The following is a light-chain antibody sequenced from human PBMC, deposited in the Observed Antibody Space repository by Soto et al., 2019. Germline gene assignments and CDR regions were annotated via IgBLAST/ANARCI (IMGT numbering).Light chain of an antibody. Sequence: QSALTQPPSVSGSPGQSITISCTGTSSDVGDYNRVSWYQHHPGKAPKLMIFEVTNRPSGISDRFSGFKSGSTASLTISELQPDDEADYYCISFTPSTTTHWVFGGGTK. J-gene: IGLJ3*02. CDR2: EVT. CDR3: ISFTPSTTTHWV. CDR1: SSDVGDYNR. V-gene: IGLV2-14*01.